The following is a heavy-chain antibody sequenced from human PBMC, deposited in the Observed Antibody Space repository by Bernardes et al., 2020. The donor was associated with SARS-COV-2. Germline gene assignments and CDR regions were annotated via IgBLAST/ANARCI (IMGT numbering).Heavy chain of an antibody. CDR3: ARGWRENPFDY. CDR2: ISSGGDTI. Sequence: WGSLRLSCVGSGFIFTTYSMSWVLQAPGKGLEWLLFISSGGDTIHDADSVRGRFTVSRDDAKNSVYLQMNSLRAEDTAVYYCARGWRENPFDYWGQGALVTVSS. J-gene: IGHJ4*02. D-gene: IGHD2-15*01. V-gene: IGHV3-48*01. CDR1: GFIFTTYS.